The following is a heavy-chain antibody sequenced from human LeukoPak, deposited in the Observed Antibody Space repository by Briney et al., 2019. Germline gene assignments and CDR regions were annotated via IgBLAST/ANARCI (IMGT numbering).Heavy chain of an antibody. J-gene: IGHJ4*02. CDR1: GFTFSGYW. CDR2: IKQDASEK. Sequence: PGGSLRLSCAASGFTFSGYWMGWVRQAPGKGLEWVATIKQDASEKTYVDSVEGRFTSSRDNAKSSLFLQMDSLRAEDTAVYYCARFGMDAAIDYWGQGTLVTVSS. V-gene: IGHV3-7*01. D-gene: IGHD2-15*01. CDR3: ARFGMDAAIDY.